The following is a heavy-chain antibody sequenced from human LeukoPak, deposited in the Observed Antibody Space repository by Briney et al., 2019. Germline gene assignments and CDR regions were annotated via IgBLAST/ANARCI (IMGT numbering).Heavy chain of an antibody. D-gene: IGHD6-6*01. J-gene: IGHJ6*03. CDR3: ARVGGWGVAALPTAGYGYMDV. CDR1: GFTFSSYS. V-gene: IGHV3-21*01. Sequence: GGSLRLSCAASGFTFSSYSMNWVRQAPGKGLEWVSFISSRSSYIYYADSVKGRFTISRDNAKNSLYLQMNSLRAEDTAVYYCARVGGWGVAALPTAGYGYMDVWGKGTTVTVSS. CDR2: ISSRSSYI.